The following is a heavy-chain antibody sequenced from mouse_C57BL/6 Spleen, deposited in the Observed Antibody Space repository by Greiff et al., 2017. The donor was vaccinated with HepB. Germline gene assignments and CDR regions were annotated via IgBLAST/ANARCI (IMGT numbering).Heavy chain of an antibody. D-gene: IGHD1-1*01. CDR2: IFPGSGST. J-gene: IGHJ3*01. V-gene: IGHV1-75*01. CDR3: ASDYYGSSYWFAY. Sequence: QVQLKQSGPELVKPGASVKISCKASGYTFTDYYINWVKQRPGQGLEWIGWIFPGSGSTYYNEKFKGKATLTVDKSSSTAYMLLSSLTSEDSAVYFCASDYYGSSYWFAYWGQGTLVTVSA. CDR1: GYTFTDYY.